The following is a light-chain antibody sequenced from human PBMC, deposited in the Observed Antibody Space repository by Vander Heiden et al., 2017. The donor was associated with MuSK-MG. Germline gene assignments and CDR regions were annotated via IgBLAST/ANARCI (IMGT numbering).Light chain of an antibody. V-gene: IGKV1-33*01. CDR2: DAS. J-gene: IGKJ4*01. CDR1: QDISNY. Sequence: DIQMTPFPSSLSASVGDRVTITCQASQDISNYLNWYQQKPGKAPKLLIYDASNLETGVPSRFSGSGSGTDFTFTISSLQPEDIATYYCQQDDNLLLTFGGGTKVEIK. CDR3: QQDDNLLLT.